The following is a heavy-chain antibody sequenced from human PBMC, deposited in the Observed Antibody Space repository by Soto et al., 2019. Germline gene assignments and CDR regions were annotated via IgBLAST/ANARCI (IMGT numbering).Heavy chain of an antibody. CDR1: GDSISSTDW. CDR2: IYHSGNT. Sequence: QVQLQESRPGLVKHSGTLSLTCAVSGDSISSTDWWSWVRQPPGKGLEWLGEIYHSGNTYYNPSLSSRVAISVDTSQNLFSLTLTCVTAAETAVYYCAIPDAGDFHYCGQRARVTVSS. J-gene: IGHJ4*02. V-gene: IGHV4-4*02. CDR3: AIPDAGDFHY. D-gene: IGHD2-8*01.